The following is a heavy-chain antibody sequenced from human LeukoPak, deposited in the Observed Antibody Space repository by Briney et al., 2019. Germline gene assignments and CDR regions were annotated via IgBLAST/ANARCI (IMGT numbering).Heavy chain of an antibody. V-gene: IGHV3-74*01. CDR2: INSDGSST. Sequence: GGSLRLSCAASGFTFSSYWMHWVRQAPGKGLVWVSRINSDGSSTSYADSVEGRFTISRDNAKNTLYLQMNSLRAEDTAVYYCARSVSGPWGDDAFDIWGQGTMVTVSS. CDR1: GFTFSSYW. CDR3: ARSVSGPWGDDAFDI. J-gene: IGHJ3*02. D-gene: IGHD3-3*01.